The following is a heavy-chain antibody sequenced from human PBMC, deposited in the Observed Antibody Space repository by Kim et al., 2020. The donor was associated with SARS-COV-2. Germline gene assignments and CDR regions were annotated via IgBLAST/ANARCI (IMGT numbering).Heavy chain of an antibody. CDR1: GFTFSSYG. V-gene: IGHV3-33*01. J-gene: IGHJ4*02. D-gene: IGHD1-26*01. CDR2: IWYDGCNK. Sequence: GGSLRLSCAASGFTFSSYGMHWVRQAPGKGLEWVAVIWYDGCNKYYADSVKGRFTISRDNSKNTLYLQMNSLRAEDTAVYYCARTLVGATTNFDYWGQGTLVTVSS. CDR3: ARTLVGATTNFDY.